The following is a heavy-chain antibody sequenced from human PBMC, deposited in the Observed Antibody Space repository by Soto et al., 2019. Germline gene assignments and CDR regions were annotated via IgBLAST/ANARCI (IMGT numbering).Heavy chain of an antibody. CDR1: GFTFSDYY. Sequence: QVQLVESGGGLVKPGGSLRLSCAASGFTFSDYYMSWMRQAPGKGLEWVSYISNSGGTLYYADSVKGRFTISRDNAKNSLYLQENSLRAEDTAVYYCARSKRGVGDAFDIWGQGTMVTVSS. CDR2: ISNSGGTL. CDR3: ARSKRGVGDAFDI. D-gene: IGHD3-10*01. J-gene: IGHJ3*02. V-gene: IGHV3-11*01.